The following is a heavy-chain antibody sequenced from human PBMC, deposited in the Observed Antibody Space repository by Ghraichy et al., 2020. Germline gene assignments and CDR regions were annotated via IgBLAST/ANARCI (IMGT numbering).Heavy chain of an antibody. Sequence: GGSLRLSCAASGFTFSSYGMHWVRQAPGKGLEWVAVISYDGSNKYYADSVKGRFTISRDNSKNTLHLQMNSLRAEDTAVYYCAKETYCSGGSCYSVPFDYWGQGTLVTVSS. CDR3: AKETYCSGGSCYSVPFDY. J-gene: IGHJ4*02. V-gene: IGHV3-30*18. CDR2: ISYDGSNK. CDR1: GFTFSSYG. D-gene: IGHD2-15*01.